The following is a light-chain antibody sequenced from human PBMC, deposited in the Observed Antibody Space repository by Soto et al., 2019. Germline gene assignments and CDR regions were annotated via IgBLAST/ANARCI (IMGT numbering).Light chain of an antibody. V-gene: IGLV2-8*01. CDR2: EVS. J-gene: IGLJ2*01. Sequence: QSALTQPPSASGSPGQSVTISCTGTSSDVGDYNYVSWYQQHPGKAPKLMIYEVSKRPSGVPDRFSGSKSGNTASLTVSGLQAEDEADYYCSSYAGSILFGGGTKLTVL. CDR1: SSDVGDYNY. CDR3: SSYAGSIL.